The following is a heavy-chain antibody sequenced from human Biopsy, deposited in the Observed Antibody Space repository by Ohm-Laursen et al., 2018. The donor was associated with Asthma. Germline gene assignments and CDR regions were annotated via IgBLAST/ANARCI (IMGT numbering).Heavy chain of an antibody. CDR1: GFTFSSYA. CDR3: AKAERYFDWNWFDP. Sequence: GSLRLSCTASGFTFSSYAMSWVRQAPGKGLEWVSAISGSGGSTYYADSVKGRFTISRDNSKNTLYLQMNSLRAEDTAVYYCAKAERYFDWNWFDPWGQGTLVTVSS. V-gene: IGHV3-23*01. CDR2: ISGSGGST. D-gene: IGHD3-9*01. J-gene: IGHJ5*02.